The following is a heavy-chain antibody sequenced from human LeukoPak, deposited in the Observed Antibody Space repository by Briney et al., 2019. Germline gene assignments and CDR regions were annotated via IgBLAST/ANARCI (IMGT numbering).Heavy chain of an antibody. J-gene: IGHJ6*03. CDR3: ARQIYGDYFYYYYYMDV. CDR1: GGSISSSSYY. D-gene: IGHD4-17*01. V-gene: IGHV4-39*07. CDR2: IYYSGST. Sequence: PSETLSLTCTVSGGSISSSSYYWGWIRQPPGKGLEWIGSIYYSGSTYYNPSLKSRVTISVDTSKNQFSLKLSSVTAADTAVYYCARQIYGDYFYYYYYMDVWGKGTTVTVSS.